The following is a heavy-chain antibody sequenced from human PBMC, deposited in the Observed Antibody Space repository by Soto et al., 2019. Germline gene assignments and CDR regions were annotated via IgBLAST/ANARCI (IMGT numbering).Heavy chain of an antibody. Sequence: PSQTLSLTCAISGDSVSRNRAAWNWIRQSPSRGLEWLGRTSYRSKWYNDYAVSVKSRISINPDTSRNQFSLQLNYVTPEDTAVYYCAREGGGYSSGWPNFDYWGQGTLVTVSS. J-gene: IGHJ4*02. CDR1: GDSVSRNRAA. D-gene: IGHD6-19*01. V-gene: IGHV6-1*01. CDR2: TSYRSKWYN. CDR3: AREGGGYSSGWPNFDY.